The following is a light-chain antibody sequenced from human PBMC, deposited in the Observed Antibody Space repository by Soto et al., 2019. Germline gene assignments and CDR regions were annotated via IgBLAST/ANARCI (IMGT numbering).Light chain of an antibody. Sequence: DIQTTQSPSPLSTSVGDRVTVTCRASQSINGWLAWYQQKPGKAPTLLIYDASSLHSGVPSRFTGSGFGTECTLTISSLQPEDVATYYCQQYETFSGTLGPGTKVDI. CDR2: DAS. J-gene: IGKJ1*01. CDR1: QSINGW. CDR3: QQYETFSGT. V-gene: IGKV1-5*01.